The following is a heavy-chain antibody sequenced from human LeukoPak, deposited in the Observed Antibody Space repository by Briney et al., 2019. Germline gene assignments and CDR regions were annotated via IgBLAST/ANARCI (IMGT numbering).Heavy chain of an antibody. V-gene: IGHV4-59*12. CDR2: IYYSGST. Sequence: SETLSLTCTVSGGSISSYYWSWLRQPPGKGLEWVGYIYYSGSTNYNPSLKSRVTISVDTSKNQFSLKLSSVTAADTAVYYCARDVYDSSGYYSNHYYYYYMDVWGKGTTVTISS. CDR3: ARDVYDSSGYYSNHYYYYYMDV. CDR1: GGSISSYY. J-gene: IGHJ6*03. D-gene: IGHD3-22*01.